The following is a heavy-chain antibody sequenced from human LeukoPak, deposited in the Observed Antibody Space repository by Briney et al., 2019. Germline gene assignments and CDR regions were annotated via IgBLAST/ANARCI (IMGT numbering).Heavy chain of an antibody. CDR2: INPSGGST. D-gene: IGHD6-13*01. V-gene: IGHV1-46*01. Sequence: ASVKVSCKVSGYTFTSYYMHWVRQAPGQGLEWMGIINPSGGSTSYAQKFQGRVTMTRDTSTSTVYMELSSLRSEDTAVYYCASEYSSNDNLNWGQGTLVTVSS. CDR1: GYTFTSYY. CDR3: ASEYSSNDNLN. J-gene: IGHJ4*02.